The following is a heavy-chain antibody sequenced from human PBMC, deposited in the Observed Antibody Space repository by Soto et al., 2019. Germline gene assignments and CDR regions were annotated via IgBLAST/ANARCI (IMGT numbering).Heavy chain of an antibody. J-gene: IGHJ3*02. V-gene: IGHV3-48*01. Sequence: GGSLRLSCAASGFTFSSYNMNWVRQAPGKGLEWVSYISSSNNIIYYADSVKGRFTISRDNAKNSLYLQMNSLRAEDTAVYYCAREWDAFDIWGQGTMVTVSS. CDR1: GFTFSSYN. CDR2: ISSSNNII. CDR3: AREWDAFDI.